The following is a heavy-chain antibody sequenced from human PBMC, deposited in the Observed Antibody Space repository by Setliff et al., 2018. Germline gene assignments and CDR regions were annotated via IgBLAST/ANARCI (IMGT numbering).Heavy chain of an antibody. CDR2: ITWDGGTR. CDR3: LGSLRKINSFDI. D-gene: IGHD2-21*01. J-gene: IGHJ3*02. CDR1: GFTFYNYW. Sequence: GGSLRLSCVASGFTFYNYWMHWVRQAPGKGLVWVSLITWDGGTRNFAESVKGRFTISRDNNNNSLYLQMNSLKTEDTAVYYCLGSLRKINSFDIWGQGTMVTVSS. V-gene: IGHV3-43*01.